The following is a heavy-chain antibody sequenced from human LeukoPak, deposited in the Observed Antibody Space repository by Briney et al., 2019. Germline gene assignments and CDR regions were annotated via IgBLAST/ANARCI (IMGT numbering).Heavy chain of an antibody. CDR2: INPSGGST. Sequence: GASVKVSCKASGYSFTTLDINWVRQAPGQGLEWMGIINPSGGSTSYAQKFQGRVTMTRDTSTSTVYMELSSLRSEDTAVYYCARGLNFYFGASRSWFDPWGQGTLVTVSS. V-gene: IGHV1-46*01. D-gene: IGHD3-9*01. CDR3: ARGLNFYFGASRSWFDP. J-gene: IGHJ5*02. CDR1: GYSFTTLD.